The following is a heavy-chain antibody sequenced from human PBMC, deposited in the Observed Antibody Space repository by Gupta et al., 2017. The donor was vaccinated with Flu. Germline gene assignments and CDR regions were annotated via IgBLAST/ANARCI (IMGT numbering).Heavy chain of an antibody. J-gene: IGHJ3*02. Sequence: EVQLVESGGGLVQPGGSLRLSCAASGFTFNRYWMHWVRQTPGKGLVWVSRINTDGSNTGYADSVKGRFTVSRDNAKNTLFLQMNSLRAEDTSMYYCARPRTPYTGVGAFDIWGQGTMVTVSS. CDR2: INTDGSNT. CDR3: ARPRTPYTGVGAFDI. CDR1: GFTFNRYW. V-gene: IGHV3-74*01. D-gene: IGHD3-10*01.